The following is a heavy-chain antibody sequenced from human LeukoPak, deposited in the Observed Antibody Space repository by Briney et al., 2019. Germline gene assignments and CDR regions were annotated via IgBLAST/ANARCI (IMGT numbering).Heavy chain of an antibody. V-gene: IGHV5-51*01. CDR3: ARRTHYGSGSYSYSYNWFDP. J-gene: IGHJ5*02. CDR2: IYPGDSDT. Sequence: GESLKISCKGSGYSFNTYWIGWVRQMPGKGLEWMGIIYPGDSDTRYSPSFQGQVTISADKSISTAYLQWSSLKASDTAMYYCARRTHYGSGSYSYSYNWFDPWGQGTLVTVSS. CDR1: GYSFNTYW. D-gene: IGHD3-10*01.